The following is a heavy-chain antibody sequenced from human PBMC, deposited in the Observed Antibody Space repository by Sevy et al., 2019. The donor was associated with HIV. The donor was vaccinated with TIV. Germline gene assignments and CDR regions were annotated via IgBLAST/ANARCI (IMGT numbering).Heavy chain of an antibody. D-gene: IGHD6-13*01. Sequence: GGSLRLSCIGSGFSFSYYGIHWVRQSPGKGLEWVANIKQDGSVTYYVDSVKGRFTISRDNARNFLYLQMNSLRAEDTARYYCVRAIAADGSFWGQGTLVTVSS. CDR1: GFSFSYYG. J-gene: IGHJ4*02. V-gene: IGHV3-7*01. CDR2: IKQDGSVT. CDR3: VRAIAADGSF.